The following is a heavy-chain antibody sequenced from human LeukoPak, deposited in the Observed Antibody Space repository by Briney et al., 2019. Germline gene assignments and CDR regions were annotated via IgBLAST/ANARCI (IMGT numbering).Heavy chain of an antibody. CDR1: GYTFTSYG. J-gene: IGHJ4*02. V-gene: IGHV1-18*01. CDR2: ISAYNGNT. Sequence: ASVKVSCKASGYTFTSYGISWVRQAPGQGLEWMGWISAYNGNTNYAQKLQGRVTMTTDPSTSTAYMELRSLRSDDTAVYYCARGSEGYYDSSGYPTWGQGTLVTVSS. CDR3: ARGSEGYYDSSGYPT. D-gene: IGHD3-22*01.